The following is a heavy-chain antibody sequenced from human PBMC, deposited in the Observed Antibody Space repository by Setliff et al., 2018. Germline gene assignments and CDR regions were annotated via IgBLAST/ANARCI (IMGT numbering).Heavy chain of an antibody. V-gene: IGHV5-10-1*01. CDR1: GYSFTSYW. D-gene: IGHD1-1*01. CDR3: ARLGRERSTFAWLDA. Sequence: GESLKISCKGSGYSFTSYWIGWVRQMPGEGLEYMGRIDPGDSYADYSPSFEGLVTISADKSRTTVYLQWTSLQASDTALYLCARLGRERSTFAWLDAWGQGTQVTVSS. J-gene: IGHJ5*02. CDR2: IDPGDSYA.